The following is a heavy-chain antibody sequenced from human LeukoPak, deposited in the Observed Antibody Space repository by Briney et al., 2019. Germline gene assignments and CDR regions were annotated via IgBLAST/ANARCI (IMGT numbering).Heavy chain of an antibody. V-gene: IGHV4-39*07. CDR1: GGSISSSSFY. Sequence: SETLSLTCTVSGGSISSSSFYWGWIRQPPGKGLEWIGTIFYSGSTYYNPSLKSRVTISVDTSKNQFSLRLSSVTAADTAVYYCARVYSGSYNFDYWGQGTLVTVSS. D-gene: IGHD1-26*01. CDR3: ARVYSGSYNFDY. J-gene: IGHJ4*02. CDR2: IFYSGST.